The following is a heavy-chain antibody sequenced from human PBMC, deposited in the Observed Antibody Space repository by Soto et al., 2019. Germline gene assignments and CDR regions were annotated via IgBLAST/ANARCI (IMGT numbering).Heavy chain of an antibody. CDR1: GFTFSNAW. J-gene: IGHJ6*03. CDR3: TTDHPPLPLTYYDYIWGSHYYYMDV. V-gene: IGHV3-15*01. Sequence: GGSLRLSCAASGFTFSNAWMSWVRQAPGKGLEWVGRIKSKTDGGTTDYAAPVKGRFTISRDDSKNTLYLQMNSLKTEDTAVYYCTTDHPPLPLTYYDYIWGSHYYYMDVWGKGTTVTVSS. CDR2: IKSKTDGGTT. D-gene: IGHD3-16*01.